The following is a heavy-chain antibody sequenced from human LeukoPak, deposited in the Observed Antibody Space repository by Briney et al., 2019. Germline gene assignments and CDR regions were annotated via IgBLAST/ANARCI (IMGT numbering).Heavy chain of an antibody. Sequence: PSETLSLTCTVSGGSISSSSYYWGWIRQPPGKGLEWIGSIYYSGSTYYNPSLKSQVTISVDTSKNQFSLKLSSVTAADTAVYYCASRSDEEWLFDYWGQGTLVTVSS. J-gene: IGHJ4*02. CDR1: GGSISSSSYY. D-gene: IGHD6-19*01. V-gene: IGHV4-39*01. CDR3: ASRSDEEWLFDY. CDR2: IYYSGST.